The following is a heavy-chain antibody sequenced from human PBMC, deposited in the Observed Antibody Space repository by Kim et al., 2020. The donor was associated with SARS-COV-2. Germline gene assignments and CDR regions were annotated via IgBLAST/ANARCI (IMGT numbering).Heavy chain of an antibody. Sequence: YFNPPLKSRVTISGDASKTQYSLKLGSVTAADTAVYYCASHYGSGNYYDYWGQGALVTVSS. V-gene: IGHV4-30-2*04. J-gene: IGHJ4*02. D-gene: IGHD3-10*01. CDR3: ASHYGSGNYYDY.